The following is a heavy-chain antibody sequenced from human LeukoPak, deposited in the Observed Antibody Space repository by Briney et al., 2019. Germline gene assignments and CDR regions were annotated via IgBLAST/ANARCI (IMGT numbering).Heavy chain of an antibody. Sequence: SQTLSLTCTVSGDSISSCSSYWSWVRQPAGEVLEWIGRIYTNGSTNYNPSLKSRVTISVDTSKNHFSLQLGSVTAADTAVYYCARGVSSFGELFPDYWGQGTLVTVSS. CDR2: IYTNGST. J-gene: IGHJ4*02. CDR3: ARGVSSFGELFPDY. CDR1: GDSISSCSSY. V-gene: IGHV4-61*02. D-gene: IGHD3-10*01.